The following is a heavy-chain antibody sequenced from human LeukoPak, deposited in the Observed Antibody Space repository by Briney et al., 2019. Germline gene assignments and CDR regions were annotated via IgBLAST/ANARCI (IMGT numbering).Heavy chain of an antibody. D-gene: IGHD3-22*01. J-gene: IGHJ1*01. Sequence: GASVKVSCKASGYTFTGYYMHWVRQAPGQGLEWMGWINPNSGGTNYAQKFQGRVTMTRDTSISTAYMELSRLRSGDTAVYYCASPRHYYDSSGYYPEYFQHWGQGTLVTVSS. CDR1: GYTFTGYY. V-gene: IGHV1-2*02. CDR3: ASPRHYYDSSGYYPEYFQH. CDR2: INPNSGGT.